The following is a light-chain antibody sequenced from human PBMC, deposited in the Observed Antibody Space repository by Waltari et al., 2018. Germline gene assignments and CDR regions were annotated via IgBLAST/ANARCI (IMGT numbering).Light chain of an antibody. Sequence: EIVMTQSPATLSVSPGERATLPCRASQSVSSTVAWYQQKPGQAPRLLIYGASTRATGIPARFSGSGSGTEFTLSISSLQSEDFAVYYCQQYNNWWTFGQGTKVEIK. CDR2: GAS. J-gene: IGKJ1*01. CDR3: QQYNNWWT. V-gene: IGKV3-15*01. CDR1: QSVSST.